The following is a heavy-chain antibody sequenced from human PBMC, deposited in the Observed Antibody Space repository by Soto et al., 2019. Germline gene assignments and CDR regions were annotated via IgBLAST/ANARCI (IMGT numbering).Heavy chain of an antibody. J-gene: IGHJ4*02. D-gene: IGHD1-1*01. CDR2: IDQDGGEK. CDR1: GFNLSTYY. V-gene: IGHV3-7*05. Sequence: EVQLVESGGGLVQPGGSLRLSCAASGFNLSTYYMTWVRQAPGKGLEWVANIDQDGGEKNYVDSVKGRFTISRDDAKNSLDMKMDSLRAEETAVYYCARVCLERLPFDYWGQGTLVTVSS. CDR3: ARVCLERLPFDY.